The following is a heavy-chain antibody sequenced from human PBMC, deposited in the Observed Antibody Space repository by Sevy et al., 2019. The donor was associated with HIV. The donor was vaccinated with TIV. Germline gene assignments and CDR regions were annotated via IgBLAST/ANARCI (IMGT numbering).Heavy chain of an antibody. Sequence: GGSLRLSCAASGFTFSSYGMHWVRQAPGKGLEWVAVIWYDGSNKYYADSVKGRFTISRDNSKNTLYLQMNSLRAEDTAVYYCAREPRGVYYDSSGYYYSYYYGMDVWGQWTTVTVSS. D-gene: IGHD3-22*01. V-gene: IGHV3-33*01. CDR1: GFTFSSYG. J-gene: IGHJ6*02. CDR3: AREPRGVYYDSSGYYYSYYYGMDV. CDR2: IWYDGSNK.